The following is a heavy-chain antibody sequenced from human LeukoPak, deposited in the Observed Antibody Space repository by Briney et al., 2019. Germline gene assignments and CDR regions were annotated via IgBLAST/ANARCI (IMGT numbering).Heavy chain of an antibody. Sequence: GGSLRLSCVASGFTFSRDWMSWVRQAPGKGLEWVANIKEDGSAQYYADSVKGRFTISRDNTKNSLYLQMNSLTAEDTAMYYCAKDGDGYHNWGRGALVTVSS. CDR1: GFTFSRDW. V-gene: IGHV3-7*01. CDR2: IKEDGSAQ. CDR3: AKDGDGYHN. J-gene: IGHJ4*02. D-gene: IGHD3-9*01.